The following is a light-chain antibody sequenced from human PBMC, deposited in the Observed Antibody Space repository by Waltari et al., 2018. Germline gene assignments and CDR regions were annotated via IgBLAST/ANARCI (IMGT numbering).Light chain of an antibody. J-gene: IGLJ3*02. CDR2: DVS. Sequence: QSALTQPASVSGSPGQSVPISCTGASSSIGRFDIFSWYQQHPGNAPKLIICDVSKRPSGVSDRFSGSKAGDTASLTISGLQFEDEADYYCCSYAGNYIWVFGGGTRLTVL. V-gene: IGLV2-23*02. CDR1: SSSIGRFDI. CDR3: CSYAGNYIWV.